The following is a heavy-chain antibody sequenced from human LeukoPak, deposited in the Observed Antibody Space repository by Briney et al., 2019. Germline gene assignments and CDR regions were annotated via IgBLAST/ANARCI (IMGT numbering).Heavy chain of an antibody. Sequence: SVKVSCKASGFTFTSSAMQWVRQARGQRLEWIGWIVVGSGNTNYAQKFQGRVTITADKSTSTAYMELSSLRSEDTAVYYCASWENGRHLYYYYYMDVWGKGTTVTVSS. V-gene: IGHV1-58*02. CDR1: GFTFTSSA. CDR2: IVVGSGNT. D-gene: IGHD1-26*01. CDR3: ASWENGRHLYYYYYMDV. J-gene: IGHJ6*03.